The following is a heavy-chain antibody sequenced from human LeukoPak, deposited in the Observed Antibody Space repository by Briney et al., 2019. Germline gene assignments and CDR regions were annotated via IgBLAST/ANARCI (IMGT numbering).Heavy chain of an antibody. CDR2: IYHSGST. J-gene: IGHJ4*02. V-gene: IGHV4-4*02. CDR1: GGSLSSSNW. D-gene: IGHD5-12*01. Sequence: SGTLSLTCAVSGGSLSSSNWWRWGRQRPGKGLEWSGEIYHSGSTNYNPSLKRRVTISVDKSKNQFSLQLSSVSAADTAVYYCARDSGRHFDYWGQGPRVTGSS. CDR3: ARDSGRHFDY.